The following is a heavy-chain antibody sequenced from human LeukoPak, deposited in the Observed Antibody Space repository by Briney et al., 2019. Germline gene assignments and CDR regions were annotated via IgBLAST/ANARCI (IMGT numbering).Heavy chain of an antibody. V-gene: IGHV4-34*01. D-gene: IGHD2-2*01. Sequence: SETLSLTCAVYGGSFSGYYWSWIRQPPGKGLECMGEINHSGSTNYNPSLKSQVTVSVDTSKNQFSLKLSSVTAADTAVYYCARGGVFDVVVPAANRTNWFDPCGQGTLVTVSS. J-gene: IGHJ5*02. CDR3: ARGGVFDVVVPAANRTNWFDP. CDR1: GGSFSGYY. CDR2: INHSGST.